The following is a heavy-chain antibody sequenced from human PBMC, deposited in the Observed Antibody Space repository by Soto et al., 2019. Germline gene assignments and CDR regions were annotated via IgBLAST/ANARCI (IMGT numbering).Heavy chain of an antibody. V-gene: IGHV1-69*13. D-gene: IGHD3-22*01. J-gene: IGHJ4*02. CDR2: IIPIFGTA. CDR3: ARDTSEGSGYKTFDY. Sequence: VKVSCKASGGTFSSYAISWVRQAPGQGLEWMGGIIPIFGTANYTQKFQGRVTITADESTSTAYMELSSLRSEDTAVYYCARDTSEGSGYKTFDYWGQGTLVTVSS. CDR1: GGTFSSYA.